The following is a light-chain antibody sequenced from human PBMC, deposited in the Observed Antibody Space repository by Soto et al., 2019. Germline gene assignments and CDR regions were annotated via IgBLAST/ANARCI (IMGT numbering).Light chain of an antibody. J-gene: IGLJ1*01. CDR3: AAWDDSLNGAYV. Sequence: QSALTQPPSASGSPGQSVTISCTGTSSDVGGYNYVSWYQQHPGKAPKLMIHEVTKRPSGVPDRFSGSKSGNTASLAIGGLQSEDEADYYCAAWDDSLNGAYVFGTGTKLTVL. V-gene: IGLV2-8*01. CDR2: EVT. CDR1: SSDVGGYNY.